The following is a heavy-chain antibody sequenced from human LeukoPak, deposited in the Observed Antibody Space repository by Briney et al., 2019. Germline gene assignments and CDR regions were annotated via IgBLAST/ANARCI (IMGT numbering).Heavy chain of an antibody. CDR2: ISSSSSYI. V-gene: IGHV3-21*01. CDR3: ARGPIMTWLDY. Sequence: GGSLRLSCAASGFTFSSYSMNWVRQAPGKGLEWVSSISSSSSYIYYADSVKGRFTISRDNAKNSLYLQMNSLRAEDTAVYYCARGPIMTWLDYWGQGNPGHRLL. J-gene: IGHJ4*02. D-gene: IGHD3-16*01. CDR1: GFTFSSYS.